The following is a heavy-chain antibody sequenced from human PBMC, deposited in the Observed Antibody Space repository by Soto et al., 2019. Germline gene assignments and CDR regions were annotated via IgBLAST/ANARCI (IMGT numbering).Heavy chain of an antibody. V-gene: IGHV3-23*01. CDR2: ISGSGGST. J-gene: IGHJ3*02. CDR1: GFTFSSYA. Sequence: GGSLRLSCAASGFTFSSYAMSWVRQAPGKGLEWVSAISGSGGSTYYADSVKGRFTISRDNSKNTLYLQMNSLRAEDTAVYYCAKGITMIVVVPKYDGDAFDIWGQGTMVTVSS. D-gene: IGHD3-22*01. CDR3: AKGITMIVVVPKYDGDAFDI.